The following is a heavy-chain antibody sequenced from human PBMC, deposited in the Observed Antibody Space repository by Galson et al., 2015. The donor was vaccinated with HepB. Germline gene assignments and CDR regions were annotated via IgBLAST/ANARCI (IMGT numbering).Heavy chain of an antibody. V-gene: IGHV3-30-3*01. J-gene: IGHJ5*02. CDR3: AREIVATMACPEFDP. Sequence: SLRLSCAASGFTFTDKAMHWVRQAPGKGLEWVAVISYDGARRYYADFVKGRFTISRDDSTNTLLLQMNDLRSDDSAIYYCAREIVATMACPEFDPWGQGTRVTVSS. CDR2: ISYDGARR. D-gene: IGHD5-12*01. CDR1: GFTFTDKA.